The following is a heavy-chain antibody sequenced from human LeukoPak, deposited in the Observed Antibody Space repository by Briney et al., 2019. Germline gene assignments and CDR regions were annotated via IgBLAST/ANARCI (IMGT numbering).Heavy chain of an antibody. CDR3: ARFTAAISIDY. V-gene: IGHV4-39*01. CDR2: IYYSGST. Sequence: SETLSLTCTVSGGSISSSSYYWGWIRHPPGKGLEWIGSIYYSGSTYYNPSLKSRVTISVDTSKNQFSLKLSSVTAADTAVYYCARFTAAISIDYWGQGTLVTVSS. D-gene: IGHD2-2*01. J-gene: IGHJ4*02. CDR1: GGSISSSSYY.